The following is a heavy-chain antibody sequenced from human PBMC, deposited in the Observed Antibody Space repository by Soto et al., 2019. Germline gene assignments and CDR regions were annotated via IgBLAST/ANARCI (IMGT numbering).Heavy chain of an antibody. Sequence: PSETLSLTCTVSGGSISSSSYYWGWIRQPPGKGLEWIGSIYYSGSTYYNPSLKSRVTISVDTSKNQFSLKLSSVTAADTAVYYCARELMTYYYGMDVWGQGTTVTVSS. CDR1: GGSISSSSYY. CDR2: IYYSGST. D-gene: IGHD2-21*02. V-gene: IGHV4-39*07. CDR3: ARELMTYYYGMDV. J-gene: IGHJ6*02.